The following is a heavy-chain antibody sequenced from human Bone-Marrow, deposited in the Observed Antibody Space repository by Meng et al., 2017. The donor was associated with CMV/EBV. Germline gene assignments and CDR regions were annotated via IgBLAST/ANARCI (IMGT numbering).Heavy chain of an antibody. CDR2: INPDSGSP. D-gene: IGHD3-16*01. V-gene: IGHV1-2*02. Sequence: ASVKVSFKASGYTFTSYGISWVRQAPGQGLEWMGWINPDSGSPNYAQKFQGRVTMTRDTSIRTAYMDLSRLRSDDTAVYYCARQDRRGTYGMDVWGQGTTVTVSS. CDR3: ARQDRRGTYGMDV. J-gene: IGHJ6*02. CDR1: GYTFTSYG.